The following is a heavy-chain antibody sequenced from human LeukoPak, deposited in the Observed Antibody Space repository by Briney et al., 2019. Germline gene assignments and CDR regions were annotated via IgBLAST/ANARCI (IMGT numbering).Heavy chain of an antibody. D-gene: IGHD5-18*01. Sequence: GGSLRLSCAASGFTFSSYWMHWVRQAPGKGLVWVSRINTDGSSTSYADSVKGRFTISRDNSKNTLYLQMNSLRAEDTAVYYCAKDRGVGSTWIQLWLKTFDYWGQGTLVTVSS. J-gene: IGHJ4*02. V-gene: IGHV3-74*01. CDR3: AKDRGVGSTWIQLWLKTFDY. CDR2: INTDGSST. CDR1: GFTFSSYW.